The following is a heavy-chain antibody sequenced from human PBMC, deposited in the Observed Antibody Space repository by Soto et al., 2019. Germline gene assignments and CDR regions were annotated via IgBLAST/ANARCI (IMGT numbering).Heavy chain of an antibody. CDR1: GFTFSSYS. D-gene: IGHD6-13*01. Sequence: GGSLRLSCAASGFTFSSYSMNWVRQAPGKGLEWVSSISSSSSYIYYADSVKGRFTISRDNAKNSLYLQMNSLRAEDTAVYYCAREIAAAGTYGYYYYYMDVWGKGTTVTVSS. J-gene: IGHJ6*03. CDR3: AREIAAAGTYGYYYYYMDV. V-gene: IGHV3-21*01. CDR2: ISSSSSYI.